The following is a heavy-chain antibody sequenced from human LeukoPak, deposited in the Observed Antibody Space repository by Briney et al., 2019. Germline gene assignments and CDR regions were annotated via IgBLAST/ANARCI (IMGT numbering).Heavy chain of an antibody. D-gene: IGHD4-17*01. CDR1: GDSINNYY. Sequence: NPSETLSLTCTVSGDSINNYYWSWIRQPPGKGLEWIGYIYYSGSTNYNPSLKSRVTISVDTSKNQFSLKLSSVTAADTAVYYCARGKLHDYGDYVDAFDIWGQGTMVTVSS. J-gene: IGHJ3*02. CDR3: ARGKLHDYGDYVDAFDI. V-gene: IGHV4-59*01. CDR2: IYYSGST.